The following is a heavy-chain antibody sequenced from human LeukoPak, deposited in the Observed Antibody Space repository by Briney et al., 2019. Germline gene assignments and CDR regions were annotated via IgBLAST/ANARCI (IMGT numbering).Heavy chain of an antibody. CDR3: ARASDIVLMVYARRYFDY. CDR2: IYYSGST. CDR1: GGSISSSSYY. Sequence: PSETLSLTCTVSGGSISSSSYYWGWIRQPPGKGLEWIGSIYYSGSTYYNPSLKSRVTISVDTSKNQFSLKLSSVTAADTAVYYCARASDIVLMVYARRYFDYWGQGTLVTVSS. D-gene: IGHD2-8*01. J-gene: IGHJ4*02. V-gene: IGHV4-39*01.